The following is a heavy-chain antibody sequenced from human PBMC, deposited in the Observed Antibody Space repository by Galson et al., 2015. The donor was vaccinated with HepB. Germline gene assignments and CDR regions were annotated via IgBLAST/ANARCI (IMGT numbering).Heavy chain of an antibody. Sequence: SVKVSCKASGYTFTSYGISWVRQAPGQGLEWMGWISAYNGNTNYAQKLQGRVTMTTDTSTSTAYMKLRSLRSDDTAVYYCARDQNRYYDYVWGSYRYGYYYYGMDVWGQGTTVTVSS. D-gene: IGHD3-16*02. V-gene: IGHV1-18*01. CDR3: ARDQNRYYDYVWGSYRYGYYYYGMDV. J-gene: IGHJ6*02. CDR2: ISAYNGNT. CDR1: GYTFTSYG.